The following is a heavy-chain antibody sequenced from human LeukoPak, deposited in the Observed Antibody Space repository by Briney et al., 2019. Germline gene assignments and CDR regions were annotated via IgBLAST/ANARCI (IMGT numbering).Heavy chain of an antibody. J-gene: IGHJ4*02. CDR2: ISNNGGYT. V-gene: IGHV3-23*01. D-gene: IGHD2-15*01. CDR3: AKQLGSCSAGSCYFPY. Sequence: GGSLTLSCAASGFTFSSAAMSWVRQAPGKGLEWFSAISNNGGYTYYADSVQGRFTISRDNCKSTLCLQMTSLRAEDPAVYYCAKQLGSCSAGSCYFPYWGQGPLVTVSS. CDR1: GFTFSSAA.